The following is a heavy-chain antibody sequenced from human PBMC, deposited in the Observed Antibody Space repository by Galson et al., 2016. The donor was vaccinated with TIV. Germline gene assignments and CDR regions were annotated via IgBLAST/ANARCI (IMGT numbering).Heavy chain of an antibody. V-gene: IGHV1-69*02. J-gene: IGHJ4*02. CDR2: IIPIIGMT. D-gene: IGHD6-6*01. CDR1: GSIFSSYT. Sequence: SVKVSCKASGSIFSSYTIFWVRQAPGQGLEWMGRIIPIIGMTNCAQKFQGRVTITADTSTNTAYMELGSRISEDTAIYYCARAGVGAARAGGDYWGQGTLVTVSS. CDR3: ARAGVGAARAGGDY.